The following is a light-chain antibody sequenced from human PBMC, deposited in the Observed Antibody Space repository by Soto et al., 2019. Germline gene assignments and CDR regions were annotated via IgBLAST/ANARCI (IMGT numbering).Light chain of an antibody. CDR3: QQYDNLPYT. CDR2: DAS. Sequence: DIQMTQSPSSLSASVGDRVTITCQASQDISNYLNWDQQKPGKAPKLLIYDASNLETGVPSRFSGSGSGTDFTFAISSLQPKDIATYYCQQYDNLPYTGGQGTKLEIK. CDR1: QDISNY. J-gene: IGKJ2*01. V-gene: IGKV1-33*01.